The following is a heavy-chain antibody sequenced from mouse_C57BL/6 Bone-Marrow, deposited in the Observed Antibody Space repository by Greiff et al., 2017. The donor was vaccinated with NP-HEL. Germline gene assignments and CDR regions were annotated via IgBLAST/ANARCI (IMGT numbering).Heavy chain of an antibody. Sequence: QVQLQQPGAELVMPGASVKLSCKASGYTFTSYWMHWVKQRPGQGLEWIGEIDPSDSYTNYNQKFKGKSTLTVDKSSSTAYMQRSSLTSEDSAVYYCARIDDGYHPCDDWGQGTTLTVAS. CDR3: ARIDDGYHPCDD. CDR2: IDPSDSYT. D-gene: IGHD2-3*01. CDR1: GYTFTSYW. V-gene: IGHV1-69*01. J-gene: IGHJ2*01.